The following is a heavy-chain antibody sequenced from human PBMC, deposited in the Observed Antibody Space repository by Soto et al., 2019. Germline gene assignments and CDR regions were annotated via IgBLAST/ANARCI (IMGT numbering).Heavy chain of an antibody. V-gene: IGHV3-30*04. CDR1: GFTFSNYA. D-gene: IGHD2-15*01. CDR2: ISYNGGNR. CDR3: ARGDREDTAVVIGVRPGEYGVDV. Sequence: QVQLVESGGGVVQPGRSLRLSCAASGFTFSNYAMRWVRQAPGKGLECVAVISYNGGNRFYRDYVKGRFTISRDNSKNTVHLQIDSLRYEDAAVYYCARGDREDTAVVIGVRPGEYGVDVWGQGTTVTVSS. J-gene: IGHJ6*02.